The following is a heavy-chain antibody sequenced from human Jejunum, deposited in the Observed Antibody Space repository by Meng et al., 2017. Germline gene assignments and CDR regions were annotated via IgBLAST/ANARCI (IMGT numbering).Heavy chain of an antibody. Sequence: GESLKISCAASGFTVSSNYMSWVRQAPGKGLEWVSVIYAGGGTYYADSVKGRFTVSRDNSKDTLYLQMNSLRPEDTAVYYCARDRLVALAGTDDYWGQGTRVTVSS. J-gene: IGHJ4*02. CDR1: GFTVSSNY. CDR2: IYAGGGT. CDR3: ARDRLVALAGTDDY. V-gene: IGHV3-66*02. D-gene: IGHD6-19*01.